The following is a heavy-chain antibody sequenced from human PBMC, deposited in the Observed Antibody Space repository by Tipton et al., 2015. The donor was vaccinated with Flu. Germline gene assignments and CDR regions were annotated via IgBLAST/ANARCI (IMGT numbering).Heavy chain of an antibody. Sequence: TLSLTCTVSGGSITSGDYYWSWIRQPPGKGLEWIGYIYYSGRTNYNPSLKSRVTISVDMSKNQFSLKLSSVTAADTAIYYCARYSSSVATYWYFDLWGRGTLVTVSS. CDR3: ARYSSSVATYWYFDL. J-gene: IGHJ2*01. V-gene: IGHV4-30-4*01. CDR2: IYYSGRT. D-gene: IGHD6-6*01. CDR1: GGSITSGDYY.